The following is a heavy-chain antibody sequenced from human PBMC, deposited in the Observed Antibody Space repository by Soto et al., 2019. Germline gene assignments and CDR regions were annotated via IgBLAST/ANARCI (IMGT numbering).Heavy chain of an antibody. CDR3: ATGTYYDILTGYWNYYGMDV. J-gene: IGHJ6*02. D-gene: IGHD3-9*01. CDR2: FDPEDGET. V-gene: IGHV1-24*01. Sequence: ASVKVSCKVSGYTLTELSMHWVRQAPGKGLEWMGGFDPEDGETIYAQKFQGRVTMTEDTSTDTAYMELSSLRSEDTAVYYCATGTYYDILTGYWNYYGMDVWGQGNTVTVSS. CDR1: GYTLTELS.